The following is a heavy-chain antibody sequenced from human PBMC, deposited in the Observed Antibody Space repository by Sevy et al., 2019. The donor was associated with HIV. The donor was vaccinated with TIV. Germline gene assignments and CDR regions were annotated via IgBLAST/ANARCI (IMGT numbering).Heavy chain of an antibody. J-gene: IGHJ3*02. CDR3: VSDRRRNAFDI. V-gene: IGHV3-7*01. CDR1: GFTFSSYW. Sequence: AGSLRLSCAASGFTFSSYWMSWVRQAPGKELEWVANIKQDGSEKYYVDSVKGRFTISRDNAKNSLYLQMNILRAEDTAVYYCVSDRRRNAFDIWGQGTMVTVSS. CDR2: IKQDGSEK.